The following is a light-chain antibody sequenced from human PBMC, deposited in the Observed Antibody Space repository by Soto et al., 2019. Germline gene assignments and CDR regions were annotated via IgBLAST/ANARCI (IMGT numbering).Light chain of an antibody. CDR3: VLYMGGGIRV. CDR1: SGSVSTNYY. V-gene: IGLV8-61*01. CDR2: STN. J-gene: IGLJ3*02. Sequence: QAVVTQEPSFSVSPGGTVTLTCGLSSGSVSTNYYPSWYQQTPGQAPRTLIYSTNTRSSGVPDRFSGSILGNRAALTITGAQADYESDYYCVLYMGGGIRVFGGGTKVTVL.